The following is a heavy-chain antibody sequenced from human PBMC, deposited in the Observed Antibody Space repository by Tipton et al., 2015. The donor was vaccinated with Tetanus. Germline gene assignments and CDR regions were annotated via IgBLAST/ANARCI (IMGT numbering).Heavy chain of an antibody. J-gene: IGHJ5*02. D-gene: IGHD3-10*01. CDR3: ARDGISFGGWFDP. CDR1: GDSVSRNTAA. Sequence: PGLVKPSQTLSLTCAISGDSVSRNTAAWNWIRQSPSRGLEWLGRTYYRSEWHSDYAVSVESRITIDADTSKNHFSLQLHSVTPEDAAVYYCARDGISFGGWFDPWGQGTLVTVSS. CDR2: TYYRSEWHS. V-gene: IGHV6-1*01.